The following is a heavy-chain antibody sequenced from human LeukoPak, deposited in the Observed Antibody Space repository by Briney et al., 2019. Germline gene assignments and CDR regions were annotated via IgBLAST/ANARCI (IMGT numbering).Heavy chain of an antibody. D-gene: IGHD3-3*01. J-gene: IGHJ4*02. CDR2: IYPGDSDT. Sequence: GASVKVSCKGSGYSFTSYWIGWVRQMPGKGLEWMGIIYPGDSDTRYSPSFQGQVTISADKSISTAYLQWSSLKASDTAMYYCARPQSTIFGVGPFDYWGQGTLVTVSS. V-gene: IGHV5-51*01. CDR3: ARPQSTIFGVGPFDY. CDR1: GYSFTSYW.